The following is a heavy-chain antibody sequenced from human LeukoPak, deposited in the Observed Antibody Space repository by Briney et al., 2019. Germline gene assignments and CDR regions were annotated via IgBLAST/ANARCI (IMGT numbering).Heavy chain of an antibody. V-gene: IGHV1-69*05. J-gene: IGHJ6*03. CDR2: IIPIFGTA. Sequence: SSVKVSCKASGGTFSSYAISWVRQAPGQGLEWMGRIIPIFGTANYAQKFQSRVTITTDESTSTAYMELSSLRSEDTAVYYCAYTAMVTTYYYYYMDVWGKGTTVTVSS. CDR1: GGTFSSYA. CDR3: AYTAMVTTYYYYYMDV. D-gene: IGHD5-18*01.